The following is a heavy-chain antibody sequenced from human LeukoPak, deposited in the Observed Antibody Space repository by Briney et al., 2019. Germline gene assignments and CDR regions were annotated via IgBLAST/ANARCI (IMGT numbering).Heavy chain of an antibody. V-gene: IGHV4-4*07. D-gene: IGHD3-22*01. J-gene: IGHJ4*02. CDR3: ARGILRDYYDSSGFYHRGGVGY. CDR1: RDSISGYY. CDR2: IHTSGTM. Sequence: SETLSLTCTVSRDSISGYYWSWIRQPAGRGLEWIGHIHTSGTMNYNASLRSRVRISVETSKNQFSLRLSSVTAADTAVYFCARGILRDYYDSSGFYHRGGVGYWGQGTLVTVSS.